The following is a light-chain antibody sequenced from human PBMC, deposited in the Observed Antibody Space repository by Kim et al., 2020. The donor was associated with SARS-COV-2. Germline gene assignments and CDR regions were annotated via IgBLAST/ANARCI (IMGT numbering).Light chain of an antibody. Sequence: EIVLTQSPATLSLSPGNRATLSCRASQNVNLYLAWYQQKPGQAPRLLIYGASNRATGIPARFSGSGSGTDFALTISSLEAEDSAVYYCQQRITGPWTFGQGTKVDIK. CDR3: QQRITGPWT. CDR2: GAS. CDR1: QNVNLY. J-gene: IGKJ1*01. V-gene: IGKV3-11*01.